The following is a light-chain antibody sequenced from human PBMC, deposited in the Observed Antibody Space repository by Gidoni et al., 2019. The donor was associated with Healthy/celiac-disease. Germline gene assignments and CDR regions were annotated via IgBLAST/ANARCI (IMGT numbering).Light chain of an antibody. CDR2: AAA. CDR1: QDINNY. J-gene: IGKJ4*01. CDR3: QQLKNYPLT. V-gene: IGKV1-9*01. Sequence: IQLTQSPSFLSASVGDRVTITCRASQDINNYLVWYQQKPGKAPNLLIYAAATLESGVPSRFSCSGSGTKYTLTISSLQPEDFATYYCQQLKNYPLTFGGGTKVEF.